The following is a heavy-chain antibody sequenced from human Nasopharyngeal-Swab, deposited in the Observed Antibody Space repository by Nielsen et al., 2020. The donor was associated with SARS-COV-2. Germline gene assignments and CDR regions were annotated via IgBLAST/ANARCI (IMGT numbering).Heavy chain of an antibody. CDR3: ARDGLDYDCWIDYFMDV. CDR2: MTSTRSHI. J-gene: IGHJ6*02. CDR1: GFNFNNYN. Sequence: GESLKISCAASGFNFNNYNINWVRQAPGKGLEWVSSMTSTRSHIYYADSVKGRFTISRDNAKNSLYLQMNSMRAEDTAVYYCARDGLDYDCWIDYFMDVWGHGTTVTVSS. D-gene: IGHD3-3*01. V-gene: IGHV3-21*01.